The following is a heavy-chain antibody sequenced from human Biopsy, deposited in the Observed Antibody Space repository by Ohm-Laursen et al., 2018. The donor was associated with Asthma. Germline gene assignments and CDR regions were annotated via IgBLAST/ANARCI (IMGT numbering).Heavy chain of an antibody. J-gene: IGHJ4*02. D-gene: IGHD7-27*01. Sequence: GTLSLTWPVSADSISSNNFYWGWIRQPPGKGLEWMGSISYTGSAYHNPSLKSRVTISVDTSKNHFSLKLSSVTAADTAVYYCARHWDWGSFFDYWGQGTPVTVSS. CDR2: ISYTGSA. V-gene: IGHV4-39*01. CDR1: ADSISSNNFY. CDR3: ARHWDWGSFFDY.